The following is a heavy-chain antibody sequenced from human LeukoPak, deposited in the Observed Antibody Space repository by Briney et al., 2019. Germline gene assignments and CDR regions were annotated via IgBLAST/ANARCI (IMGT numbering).Heavy chain of an antibody. D-gene: IGHD6-13*01. CDR2: IYYSGST. Sequence: SETLSLTCTVSGGSISSYYWSWIRQPPGKGLEWIGYIYYSGSTNYNPSLKSRVTISVDTSKNQFSLKLSSVTAADTAVYYCARWNSSNWLQYNWFDPWGQGTLVTVSS. CDR3: ARWNSSNWLQYNWFDP. CDR1: GGSISSYY. V-gene: IGHV4-59*08. J-gene: IGHJ5*02.